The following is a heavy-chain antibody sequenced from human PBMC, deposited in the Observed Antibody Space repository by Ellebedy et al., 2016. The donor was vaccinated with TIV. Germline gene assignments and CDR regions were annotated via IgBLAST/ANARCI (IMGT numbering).Heavy chain of an antibody. Sequence: MPSETLSLTCTVSGGSISSSSYYWGWIRQPPGKGLEWIGYIYYSGSTNYNPSLKSRVTISVDTSKNQFSLKLSSVTAADTAVYYCARVTWIQLWLGAFDIWGQGTMVTVSS. J-gene: IGHJ3*02. CDR2: IYYSGST. CDR3: ARVTWIQLWLGAFDI. CDR1: GGSISSSSYY. V-gene: IGHV4-61*05. D-gene: IGHD5-18*01.